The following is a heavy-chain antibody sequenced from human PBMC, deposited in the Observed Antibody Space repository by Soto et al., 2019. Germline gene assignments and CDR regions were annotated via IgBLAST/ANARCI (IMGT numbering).Heavy chain of an antibody. D-gene: IGHD5-12*01. CDR1: GGSFSGYY. CDR2: INHSGST. J-gene: IGHJ5*02. CDR3: ASGASGYDYVGWFDP. V-gene: IGHV4-34*01. Sequence: QVQLQQWGAGLLKPSGTLSLTCAVYGGSFSGYYWSWIRQPPGKGLEWIGEINHSGSTNYNPSLKSRVTISVDTSKNQFSLKVNSVTAADTAVYYCASGASGYDYVGWFDPWGQGTLVTVSS.